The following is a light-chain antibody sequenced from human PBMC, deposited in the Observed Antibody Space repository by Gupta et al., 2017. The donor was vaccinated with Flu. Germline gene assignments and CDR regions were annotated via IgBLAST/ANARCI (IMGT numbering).Light chain of an antibody. J-gene: IGLJ1*01. Sequence: QSALTQPPSVSGSPGQSVTISCTGTGSDVGSYTGVSCHRQPPGTAPNLIIYEVSNRPSGVPDRFSGSKSGNTASLTISGLQGEDEADYYCSSYTTTYTFVFGTGTKVTVL. CDR2: EVS. CDR1: GSDVGSYTG. V-gene: IGLV2-18*02. CDR3: SSYTTTYTFV.